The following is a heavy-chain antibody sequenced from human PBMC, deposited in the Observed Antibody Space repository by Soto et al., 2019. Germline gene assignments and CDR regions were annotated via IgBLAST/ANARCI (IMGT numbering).Heavy chain of an antibody. CDR3: AGDLGWNYPL. D-gene: IGHD1-7*01. J-gene: IGHJ4*02. CDR1: GGTFSSYA. Sequence: GASVKVSGKASGGTFSSYAISWVRQAPGQGLEWMGGIIPIFGTANYAQKFQGRVTITADESTSTAYMELSSLRSEDTAVYYCAGDLGWNYPLWGQGTLVTVSS. V-gene: IGHV1-69*13. CDR2: IIPIFGTA.